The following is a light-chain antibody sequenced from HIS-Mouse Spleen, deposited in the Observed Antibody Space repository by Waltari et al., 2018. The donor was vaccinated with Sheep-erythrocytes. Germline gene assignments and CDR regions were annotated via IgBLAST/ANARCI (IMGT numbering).Light chain of an antibody. CDR2: QDS. Sequence: SYELTQPPSVSVSPVLTARLTCSGDTLGDKHACWYQQKTGQSPVLVIYQDSKRHSGIPERFSGSNSGNTATLTISGTQAMDEADYYCQAWDSSTAVFGGGTKLTVL. V-gene: IGLV3-1*01. CDR1: TLGDKH. CDR3: QAWDSSTAV. J-gene: IGLJ2*01.